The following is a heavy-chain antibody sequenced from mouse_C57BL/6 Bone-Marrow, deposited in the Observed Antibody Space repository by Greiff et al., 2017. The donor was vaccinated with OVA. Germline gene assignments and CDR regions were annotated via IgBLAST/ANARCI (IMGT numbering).Heavy chain of an antibody. D-gene: IGHD1-1*01. J-gene: IGHJ4*01. CDR1: GYTFTSYW. CDR3: ARGRVYYYGSRYVMDY. V-gene: IGHV1-64*01. CDR2: IHPNSGST. Sequence: QVQLQQPGAELVKPGASVKLSCKASGYTFTSYWMHWVKQRPGQGLEWIGMIHPNSGSTNYNEKFKSKATLTVDKSSSTAYMQLSSLTSEDSAVYYCARGRVYYYGSRYVMDYWGQGTSVTVSS.